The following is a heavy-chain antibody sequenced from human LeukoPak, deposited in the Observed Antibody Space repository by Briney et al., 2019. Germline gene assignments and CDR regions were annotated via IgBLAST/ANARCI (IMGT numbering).Heavy chain of an antibody. Sequence: GGSLRLSCAASGFTFSSYWMHWVRQAPGKGLVWVSRINSDGSSTSYADSVKGRFTISRDNAKNTLYLQMNSLRAEDTAVYYCASPHYYDSSGYLHYWGQGTLVTVSS. D-gene: IGHD3-22*01. CDR2: INSDGSST. CDR1: GFTFSSYW. CDR3: ASPHYYDSSGYLHY. J-gene: IGHJ4*02. V-gene: IGHV3-74*01.